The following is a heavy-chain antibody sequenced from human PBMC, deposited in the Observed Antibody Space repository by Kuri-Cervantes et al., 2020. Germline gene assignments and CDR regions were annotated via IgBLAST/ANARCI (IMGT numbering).Heavy chain of an antibody. J-gene: IGHJ6*04. V-gene: IGHV4-4*02. CDR3: ASLDWGGSRLIGRSV. Sequence: SDTLSPTFVVSGDSINNSNWSTWVRQPPGKWPGWIVEVYNSRSTKYNPSLKSRLTISMDKSKKQFSLKLNCVTAADTAVYYCASLDWGGSRLIGRSVWGKGTTVTVSS. CDR1: GDSINNSNW. CDR2: VYNSRST. D-gene: IGHD3/OR15-3a*01.